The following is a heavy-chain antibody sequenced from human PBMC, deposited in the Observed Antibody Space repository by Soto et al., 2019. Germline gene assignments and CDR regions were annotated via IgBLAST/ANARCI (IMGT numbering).Heavy chain of an antibody. CDR1: GFTFSSYS. CDR2: ISSSSSTI. Sequence: GGSLRLSCAASGFTFSSYSMNWVRQAPGKGLEWVSYISSSSSTIYYADSVKGRFTISRDNAKNSLYLQMNSLRAEDTAVYYCARAAPYCSGGSCYGSHFDYWGQGTLVTVSS. D-gene: IGHD2-15*01. CDR3: ARAAPYCSGGSCYGSHFDY. V-gene: IGHV3-48*01. J-gene: IGHJ4*02.